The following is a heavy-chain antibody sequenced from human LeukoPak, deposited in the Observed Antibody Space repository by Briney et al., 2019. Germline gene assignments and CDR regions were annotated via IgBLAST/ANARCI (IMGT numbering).Heavy chain of an antibody. V-gene: IGHV3-66*01. D-gene: IGHD1-7*01. CDR2: IYSGGST. CDR1: GFTVSSNY. Sequence: PGGSLRLSCAASGFTVSSNYMSWVRQAPGKGLEWVSVIYSGGSTYYADSVKGRFTISRDNSKNTLYLQMNSLRAEDTAVYYCARCLGLELPYYWGQGTLVTVSS. J-gene: IGHJ4*02. CDR3: ARCLGLELPYY.